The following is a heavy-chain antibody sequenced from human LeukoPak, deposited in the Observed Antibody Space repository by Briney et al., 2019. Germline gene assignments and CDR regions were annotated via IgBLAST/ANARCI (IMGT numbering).Heavy chain of an antibody. V-gene: IGHV3-21*01. J-gene: IGHJ4*02. CDR3: ARDCDSSGYCDY. Sequence: GGSLRLSCAASGFTFSSYIMNWVLQSPGKGLKCISSISSSSSYIYYADSVKGRFTISRDNAKNSLYLQMNSLRAEDTAVYYCARDCDSSGYCDYWGQGTLVTVSS. CDR2: ISSSSSYI. CDR1: GFTFSSYI. D-gene: IGHD3-22*01.